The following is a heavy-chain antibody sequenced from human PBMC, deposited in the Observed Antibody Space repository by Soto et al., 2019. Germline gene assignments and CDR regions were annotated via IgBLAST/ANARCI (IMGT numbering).Heavy chain of an antibody. CDR3: ARVGVEVAGTSRFWLDP. V-gene: IGHV3-7*03. J-gene: IGHJ5*02. CDR2: IKQDGSEK. CDR1: GFNFSSYW. D-gene: IGHD6-19*01. Sequence: XRWMRRPVADFGFNFSSYWMSWVRQAPGKGLEWVANIKQDGSEKYYVDSVKGRFTISRDNAKNSLYLQMNSLRAEDTAVYYCARVGVEVAGTSRFWLDPWGQGTLVTVSS.